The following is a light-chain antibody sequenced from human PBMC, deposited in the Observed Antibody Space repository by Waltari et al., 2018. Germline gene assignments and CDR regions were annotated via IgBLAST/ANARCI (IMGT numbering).Light chain of an antibody. CDR3: HHYYSPPYT. CDR1: QSVFYSSNNKNY. CDR2: WAS. V-gene: IGKV4-1*01. Sequence: VSLGERATINCKSSQSVFYSSNNKNYLAWYQQKPGQPPKLLIYWASTRGSGVPDRFSGSGSGTDFTLTISTLQAEDVAVYYCHHYYSPPYTFGQGTKLEI. J-gene: IGKJ2*01.